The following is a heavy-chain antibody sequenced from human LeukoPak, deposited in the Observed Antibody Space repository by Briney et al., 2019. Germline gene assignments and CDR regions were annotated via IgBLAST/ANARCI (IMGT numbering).Heavy chain of an antibody. CDR3: TRRVTYYYDSSGYYDAFDI. J-gene: IGHJ3*02. Sequence: GGSLKLSCAASGFTFSGSAMHWVRQASGKGLEWVGRIRSKANSYATAYAASVKGRFTISRDDSKNTAYLQMNSLKTEDTAVYYCTRRVTYYYDSSGYYDAFDIWGQGTMVTVSS. V-gene: IGHV3-73*01. CDR2: IRSKANSYAT. CDR1: GFTFSGSA. D-gene: IGHD3-22*01.